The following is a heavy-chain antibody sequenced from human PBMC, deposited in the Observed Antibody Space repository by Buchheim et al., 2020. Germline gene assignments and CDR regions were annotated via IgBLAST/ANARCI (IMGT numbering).Heavy chain of an antibody. CDR3: AKDGSSYYDFWSGYYLHGGYYYGMDV. J-gene: IGHJ6*02. Sequence: QVQLVESGGGVVQPGRSLRLSCAASGFTFSSYGMHWVRQAPGKGLEWVAVISYDGSNKYYADSVKGRFTISRDNSKNTLYLQMNSLRAEDTAVYYCAKDGSSYYDFWSGYYLHGGYYYGMDVWGQGTT. V-gene: IGHV3-30*18. D-gene: IGHD3-3*01. CDR2: ISYDGSNK. CDR1: GFTFSSYG.